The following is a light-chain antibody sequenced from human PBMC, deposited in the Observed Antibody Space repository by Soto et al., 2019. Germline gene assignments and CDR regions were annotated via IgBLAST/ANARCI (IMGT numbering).Light chain of an antibody. CDR1: TSDVGAVNF. Sequence: QSVLTQPASVAGSPGQWITISCTGTTSDVGAVNFVSWYQQHPGKAPKLIIYDVRSRPSGVSDRFSGSKSGNTASLTIYGLQAEDQADYYCSAQTSRSPPVLFGGGTKLTVL. J-gene: IGLJ2*01. V-gene: IGLV2-14*03. CDR3: SAQTSRSPPVL. CDR2: DVR.